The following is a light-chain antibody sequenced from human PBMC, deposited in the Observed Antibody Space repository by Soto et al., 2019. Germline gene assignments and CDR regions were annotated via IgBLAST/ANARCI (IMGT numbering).Light chain of an antibody. J-gene: IGKJ5*01. Sequence: EIVSTQSPDTLSLSPGERATLSCRASQSVRSERLAWYQHKRGQAPRLVIFDASSRATGIPERFSGSGSGTDFTLTISSLEPEDFAVYYCQQRSNWPPAFGQGTRLEIK. CDR1: QSVRSER. CDR2: DAS. CDR3: QQRSNWPPA. V-gene: IGKV3-11*01.